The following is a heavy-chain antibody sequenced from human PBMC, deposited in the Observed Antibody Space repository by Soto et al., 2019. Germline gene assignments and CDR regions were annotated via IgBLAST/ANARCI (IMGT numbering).Heavy chain of an antibody. CDR2: IYYSGST. V-gene: IGHV4-59*01. CDR1: GGSISSYY. Sequence: SETLSLTCTVSGGSISSYYWSWIRQPPGKGLEWIGYIYYSGSTNYNPPLKSRVTISVDTSKNQFSLKLSSVTAADTAVYYCARGYCSSTSCYVFGLVDYWGQGTLVTVSS. CDR3: ARGYCSSTSCYVFGLVDY. J-gene: IGHJ4*02. D-gene: IGHD2-2*01.